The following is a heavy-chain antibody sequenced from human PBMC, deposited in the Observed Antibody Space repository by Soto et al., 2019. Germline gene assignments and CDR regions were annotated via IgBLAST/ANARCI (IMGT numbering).Heavy chain of an antibody. CDR3: ARSSIKPQVFMYAFAS. D-gene: IGHD3-3*01. CDR2: IYYDGNT. V-gene: IGHV4-39*01. J-gene: IGHJ4*02. CDR1: GDSVTSDSGY. Sequence: SETQCDSSTVVGDSVTSDSGYWGLIRQPPGKGLESIANIYYDGNTYYNPSLKGRVTISLDTSKNQFSLRLNSVTAADTAVYYCARSSIKPQVFMYAFASWSQGTLVTVSS.